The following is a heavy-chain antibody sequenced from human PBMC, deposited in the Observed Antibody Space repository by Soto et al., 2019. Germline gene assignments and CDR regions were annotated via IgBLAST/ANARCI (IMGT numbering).Heavy chain of an antibody. CDR3: ARSHGFYYGSGSYALDAFDI. Sequence: TLSLTCTVPGGSISSYYWSWIRQPPGKGLEWIGYIYYSGSTNYNPSLKSRVTISVDTSKNQFSLKLRSVTAADTAVYYCARSHGFYYGSGSYALDAFDIWGQGTMVTVSS. D-gene: IGHD3-10*01. CDR2: IYYSGST. V-gene: IGHV4-59*01. J-gene: IGHJ3*02. CDR1: GGSISSYY.